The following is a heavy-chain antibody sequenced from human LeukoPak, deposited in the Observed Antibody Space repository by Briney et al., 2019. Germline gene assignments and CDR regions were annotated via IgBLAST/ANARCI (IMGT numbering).Heavy chain of an antibody. CDR2: IRGSGDST. D-gene: IGHD4-17*01. V-gene: IGHV3-23*01. J-gene: IGHJ4*02. CDR3: ARDRDGDYFDY. Sequence: GGSLRLSCAASGFTFSSYAMSWVRQAPGKGLEWVSAIRGSGDSTYYADSVKGRFTISRDNSKNTLYLQMNSLRAEDTAVYYCARDRDGDYFDYWGQGTLVTVSS. CDR1: GFTFSSYA.